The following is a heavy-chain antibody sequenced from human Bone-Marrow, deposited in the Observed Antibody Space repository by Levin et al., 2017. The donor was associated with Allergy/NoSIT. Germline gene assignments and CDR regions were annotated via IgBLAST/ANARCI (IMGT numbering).Heavy chain of an antibody. CDR1: GFLFPEYC. CDR2: LSSAGTPQ. CDR3: ARGRFYSSGLSYYDS. J-gene: IGHJ4*02. V-gene: IGHV3-30*03. D-gene: IGHD5-18*01. Sequence: GASLPLSFSSSGFLFPEYCLPWVRQAPGPFLSFLVLLSSAGTPQYYAESTEGRFNISSDNSKNTLYLEINGLRPDDTAVYVWARGRFYSSGLSYYDSWGQGAQLTVSS.